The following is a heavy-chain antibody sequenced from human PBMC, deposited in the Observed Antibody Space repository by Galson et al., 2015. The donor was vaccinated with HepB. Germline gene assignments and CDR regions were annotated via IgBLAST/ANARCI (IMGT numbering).Heavy chain of an antibody. CDR3: ARDRASAVAALGYFQH. CDR1: GFTFSDYY. CDR2: ISSSGSTI. D-gene: IGHD6-19*01. J-gene: IGHJ1*01. V-gene: IGHV3-11*01. Sequence: SLRLSCAASGFTFSDYYMSWIRQAPGKGLEWVSYISSSGSTIYYADSVKGRFTISRDNAKNSLYLQMNSLRAEDTAVYYCARDRASAVAALGYFQHWGQGTLVTVSS.